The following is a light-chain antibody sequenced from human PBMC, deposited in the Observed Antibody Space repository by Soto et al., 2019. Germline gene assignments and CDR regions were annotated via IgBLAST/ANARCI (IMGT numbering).Light chain of an antibody. J-gene: IGLJ1*01. CDR2: DVS. CDR3: SSYTTSNTRQIV. CDR1: SSDVGGYNY. Sequence: QSARTQPASVSGSPGQSITISCTGTSSDVGGYNYVSWYRHHPGKAPKLMIFDVSNRPSGVSNRFSGSKSGNTASLTISGLQPEDEADYYCSSYTTSNTRQIVFGTGTKVTVL. V-gene: IGLV2-14*03.